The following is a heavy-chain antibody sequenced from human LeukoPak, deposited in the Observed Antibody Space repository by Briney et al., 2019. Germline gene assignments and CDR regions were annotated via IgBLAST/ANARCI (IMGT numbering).Heavy chain of an antibody. Sequence: SVKVSCKASGGTFSSYAISWVRQAPGQGLEWMGGIIPIFGTANYAQKFQGRVTITADESTSTAYMELSSLRSEDTAVHYCARYSYYDSSGYPTDYYYGMDVWGQGTTVTVSS. CDR1: GGTFSSYA. D-gene: IGHD3-22*01. V-gene: IGHV1-69*13. CDR2: IIPIFGTA. CDR3: ARYSYYDSSGYPTDYYYGMDV. J-gene: IGHJ6*02.